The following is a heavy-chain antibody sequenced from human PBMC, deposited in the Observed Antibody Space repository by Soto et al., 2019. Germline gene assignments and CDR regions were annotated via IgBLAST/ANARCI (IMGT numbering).Heavy chain of an antibody. CDR1: GFTFSSYS. J-gene: IGHJ6*03. CDR2: ISSSSSTI. CDR3: ARYMTTFPLVRYYYMDV. D-gene: IGHD4-4*01. V-gene: IGHV3-48*02. Sequence: PGGSLRLSCAASGFTFSSYSMNWVRQAPGKGLEWVSYISSSSSTIYCADSVKGRFTISRDNAKNSLYLQMNSLRDEDTAVYYCARYMTTFPLVRYYYMDVWGKGTTVTVSS.